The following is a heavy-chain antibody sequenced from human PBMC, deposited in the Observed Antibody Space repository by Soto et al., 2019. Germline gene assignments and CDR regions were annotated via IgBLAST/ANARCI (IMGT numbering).Heavy chain of an antibody. CDR1: GYTFTSSD. D-gene: IGHD4-17*01. CDR2: MNPNSGNT. CDR3: ATGLTYGDYSGWFDT. J-gene: IGHJ5*02. Sequence: QVQLVQSGAEVKKPGASVKVSCKASGYTFTSSDINWVRQATGQGLKYLGWMNPNSGNTGYVQKFQGRVTLTRNTHISTAYMELSGLRSENTAVYYRATGLTYGDYSGWFDTWGQGTLGTVSS. V-gene: IGHV1-8*02.